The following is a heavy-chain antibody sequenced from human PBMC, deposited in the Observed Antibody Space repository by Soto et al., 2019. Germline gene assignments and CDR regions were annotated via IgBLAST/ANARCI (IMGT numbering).Heavy chain of an antibody. V-gene: IGHV4-34*01. J-gene: IGHJ5*02. CDR2: INHSGST. CDR3: ARGLYIILTIVRSTPDWFDP. D-gene: IGHD3-10*01. CDR1: GGSFSGYY. Sequence: QVQLQQWGAGLLKPSETLSLTCAVYGGSFSGYYWSWIRQPPGKGLEWIGEINHSGSTNYNPSLKSRVTIAVDTSKNQFSLKLSSVTAADTAVYYCARGLYIILTIVRSTPDWFDPWGQGTLVTVSS.